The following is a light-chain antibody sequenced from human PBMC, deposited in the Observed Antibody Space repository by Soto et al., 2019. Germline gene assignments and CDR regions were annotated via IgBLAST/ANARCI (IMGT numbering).Light chain of an antibody. CDR3: QQYNSYPTT. J-gene: IGKJ5*01. Sequence: DILMTQSPSSLSVSPGDRATISCRASQSISSDLGWYQQKPGKAPKLLIYGASSMESGVPSRFSGSGSGTEFTLTISSLQPDDFATYYCQQYNSYPTTFGQGTRLDIK. CDR2: GAS. CDR1: QSISSD. V-gene: IGKV1-5*01.